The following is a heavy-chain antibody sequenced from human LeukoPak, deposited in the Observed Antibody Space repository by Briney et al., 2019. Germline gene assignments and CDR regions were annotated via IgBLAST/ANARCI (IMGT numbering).Heavy chain of an antibody. J-gene: IGHJ4*02. Sequence: PGGSLRLSCAASGLTFSGYWMSWVRQAPGKGLEWVANIKPDGSERYYVDSVKGRFTISRDNAKNSLYLQLNSLRAEDTAVYYCARALIVVVPAAINPDDYWGQGTLVTVSS. CDR2: IKPDGSER. CDR1: GLTFSGYW. V-gene: IGHV3-7*01. D-gene: IGHD2-2*01. CDR3: ARALIVVVPAAINPDDY.